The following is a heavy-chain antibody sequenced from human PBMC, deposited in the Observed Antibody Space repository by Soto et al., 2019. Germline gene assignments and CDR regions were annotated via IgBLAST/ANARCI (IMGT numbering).Heavy chain of an antibody. CDR2: FDPEDGET. CDR3: ATKVSVDTAMDYYYYYYGMDV. Sequence: ASVKVSCKVSGYTITELSMYWVRQAPGKGLEWMGGFDPEDGETIYAQKFQGRVTMTEDTSTDTAYMELSSLRSEDTAVYYCATKVSVDTAMDYYYYYYGMDVWGQGTTVTV. CDR1: GYTITELS. D-gene: IGHD5-18*01. J-gene: IGHJ6*02. V-gene: IGHV1-24*01.